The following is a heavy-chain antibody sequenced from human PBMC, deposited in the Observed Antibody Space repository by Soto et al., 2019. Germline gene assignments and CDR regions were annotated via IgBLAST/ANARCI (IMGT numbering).Heavy chain of an antibody. Sequence: QVQLQESGPGLVQPSETLSLTCTVSGGSVYTGGYYWSWIRQPPGKGLEWIGFIYYRGSTNYSPSLKSGATISMDTSKIQFSLKLRSVTAADTALYYYVREVAVAATRWFDPWGQGTLVAGSS. V-gene: IGHV4-61*08. CDR3: VREVAVAATRWFDP. D-gene: IGHD2-15*01. CDR2: IYYRGST. CDR1: GGSVYTGGYY. J-gene: IGHJ5*02.